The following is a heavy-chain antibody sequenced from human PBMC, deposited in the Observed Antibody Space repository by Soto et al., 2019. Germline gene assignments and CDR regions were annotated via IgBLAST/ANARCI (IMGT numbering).Heavy chain of an antibody. CDR1: GYTFTSYG. D-gene: IGHD3-10*01. CDR3: ARGQELWFGNYYYYYGMDV. CDR2: ISAYNGNT. Sequence: GASVKVSCKASGYTFTSYGISWVRQAPGQGLEWMGWISAYNGNTNYAQKLQGRVTMTTDTSTSTAFMELRSLRFDDTAVYYCARGQELWFGNYYYYYGMDVWGQGTTVTVSS. J-gene: IGHJ6*02. V-gene: IGHV1-18*01.